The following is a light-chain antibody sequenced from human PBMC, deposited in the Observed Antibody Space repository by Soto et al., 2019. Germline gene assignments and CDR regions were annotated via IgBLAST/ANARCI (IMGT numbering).Light chain of an antibody. V-gene: IGLV2-11*01. J-gene: IGLJ2*01. CDR1: SSDVGGYNH. CDR2: DVN. CDR3: CSYAGTYTFV. Sequence: QSALTQPRSVSGSPGQSVTISCTGTSSDVGGYNHVSWYQQHPGKAPKLMTYDVNKRPSGVPDRFSGSKSGNTASLTISGLQAEDEADYYCCSYAGTYTFVFGGGTKLTVL.